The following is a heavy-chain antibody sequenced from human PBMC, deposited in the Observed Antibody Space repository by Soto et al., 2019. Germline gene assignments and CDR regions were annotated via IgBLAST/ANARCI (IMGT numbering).Heavy chain of an antibody. CDR2: LSDSGGSI. CDR3: ARVSSSWYAGFFDL. Sequence: EVQLLESGGGLVQPGGSLRLSCTASGFTFNSHAMTWVRQAPGKGLEWVSGLSDSGGSIYYADSVKGRLTISRDNSKNVLYLQMNTRRAEDTAIYYCARVSSSWYAGFFDLWGQGTLVTVSS. V-gene: IGHV3-23*01. D-gene: IGHD6-13*01. CDR1: GFTFNSHA. J-gene: IGHJ4*02.